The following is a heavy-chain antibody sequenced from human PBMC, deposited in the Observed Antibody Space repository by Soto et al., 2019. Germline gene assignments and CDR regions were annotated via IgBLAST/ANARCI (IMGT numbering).Heavy chain of an antibody. CDR2: IYYSGST. V-gene: IGHV4-30-4*01. J-gene: IGHJ5*02. CDR1: GGSISSGEFY. CDR3: AREGYFDPYNWFDP. Sequence: PSETLSLTCTVSGGSISSGEFYWSWIRQPPGKGLEWIGYIYYSGSTYYNPSLKSRVTISVGTSKNQFSLKLSSVTAADTAVYYCAREGYFDPYNWFDPWGQGTLVTVSS. D-gene: IGHD3-9*01.